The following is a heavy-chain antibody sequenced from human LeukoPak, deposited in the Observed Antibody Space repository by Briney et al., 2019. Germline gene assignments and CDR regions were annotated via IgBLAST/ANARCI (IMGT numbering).Heavy chain of an antibody. CDR2: IYYSGST. D-gene: IGHD3-9*01. V-gene: IGHV4-39*01. CDR3: ARRTPSSYYPYYDILTGYRPYYFDY. Sequence: PSETLSLTCTVSGGSISSSSYYWGWIRQPPGKGLEWIGSIYYSGSTYYNPSLKSRVTISVDTSKNQFSLKLSSVTAADTAVYYCARRTPSSYYPYYDILTGYRPYYFDYWGQGTLVTVSS. J-gene: IGHJ4*02. CDR1: GGSISSSSYY.